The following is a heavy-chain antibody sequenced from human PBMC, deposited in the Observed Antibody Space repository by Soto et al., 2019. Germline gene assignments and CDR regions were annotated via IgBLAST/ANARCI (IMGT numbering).Heavy chain of an antibody. V-gene: IGHV4-31*03. J-gene: IGHJ5*02. Sequence: PSETLSLTCTVSGGSISSGGYYWSWIRQHPGKGLEWIGYIYYSGSTYYNPSLKSRVTISVDTSKNQFSLKLSSVTAADTAVYYCARGRVVVVVAATRYWLDPWGQGTLVTVSS. D-gene: IGHD2-15*01. CDR3: ARGRVVVVVAATRYWLDP. CDR1: GGSISSGGYY. CDR2: IYYSGST.